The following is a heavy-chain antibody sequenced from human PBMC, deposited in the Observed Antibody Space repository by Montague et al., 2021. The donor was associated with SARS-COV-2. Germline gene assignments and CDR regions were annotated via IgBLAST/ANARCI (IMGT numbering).Heavy chain of an antibody. CDR2: SGST. CDR3: ARAVIAAAGTTSFEY. Sequence: SGSTSYNPSLQSLVTISVDTYKNQFSLKLSSVTAADTAVYYCARAVIAAAGTTSFEYWGKGTL. V-gene: IGHV4-39*01. D-gene: IGHD6-13*01. J-gene: IGHJ4*02.